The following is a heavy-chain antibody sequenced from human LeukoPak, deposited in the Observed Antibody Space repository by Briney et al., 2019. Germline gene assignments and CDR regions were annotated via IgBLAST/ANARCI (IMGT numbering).Heavy chain of an antibody. D-gene: IGHD4-17*01. V-gene: IGHV3-30*02. J-gene: IGHJ3*02. CDR1: GFTFTNYG. Sequence: GGSLRLSCAASGFTFTNYGMHWVRQAPGKGLEWVALIPSDGSYTYYADSVKGRFTISRDNSKDTLSLQMNSVRPDDTAVYHCAKDRYGDYGPFDNWGQGTMVTVSS. CDR2: IPSDGSYT. CDR3: AKDRYGDYGPFDN.